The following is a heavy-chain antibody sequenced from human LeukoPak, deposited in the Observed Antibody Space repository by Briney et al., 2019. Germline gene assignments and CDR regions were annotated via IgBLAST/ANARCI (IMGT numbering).Heavy chain of an antibody. Sequence: GGSLRLSCAASGFTFSDYYMNWVRQAPGKGLEWVAFIRYDASNKYYADSVKGRFTISRDNSKKTLFLQMNSLRAEDTAVYYCAKDWRGFLAGDAFDIWGQGTMVTVSS. D-gene: IGHD3-3*01. CDR1: GFTFSDYY. CDR2: IRYDASNK. J-gene: IGHJ3*02. CDR3: AKDWRGFLAGDAFDI. V-gene: IGHV3-30*02.